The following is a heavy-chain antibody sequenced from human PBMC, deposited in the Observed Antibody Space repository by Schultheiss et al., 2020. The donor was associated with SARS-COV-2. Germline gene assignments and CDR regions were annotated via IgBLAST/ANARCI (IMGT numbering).Heavy chain of an antibody. J-gene: IGHJ4*02. CDR2: ISAYNGNT. CDR3: ARGTLYGDYLY. D-gene: IGHD4-17*01. Sequence: ASVKVSCKASGYTFTGYYMHWVRQAPGQGLEWMGWISAYNGNTNYAQKLQGRVTMTTDSSTNTAYMELSSMRSEDTAVYYCARGTLYGDYLYWGQGTLVTISS. V-gene: IGHV1-18*04. CDR1: GYTFTGYY.